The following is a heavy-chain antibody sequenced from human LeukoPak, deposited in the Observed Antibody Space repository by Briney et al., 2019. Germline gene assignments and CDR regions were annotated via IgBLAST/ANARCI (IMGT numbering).Heavy chain of an antibody. CDR2: INPNSGGT. CDR3: ARIAYCGGDCFYGMDV. J-gene: IGHJ6*02. Sequence: ASVKVSCKASGYTFTGYYMHWVRQAPGQGLEWMGWINPNSGGTNYAQKFQGRVTMTRDTSISTAYMELSRLRSDDTAVYYCARIAYCGGDCFYGMDVWGQGTTVTVSS. V-gene: IGHV1-2*02. D-gene: IGHD2-21*01. CDR1: GYTFTGYY.